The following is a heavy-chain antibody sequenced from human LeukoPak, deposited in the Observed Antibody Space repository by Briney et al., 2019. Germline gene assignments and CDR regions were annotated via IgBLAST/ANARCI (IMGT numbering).Heavy chain of an antibody. V-gene: IGHV1-24*01. CDR1: GYTLTELS. Sequence: ASVKVSCKVSGYTLTELSMHWVRQARGKGLEWMGGFDPEDGETIYAQKFQGRVTMTEDTSTDTAYMELSSLRSEDTAVYYCATSMGENGISIDYWGQGTLVTVSS. CDR2: FDPEDGET. D-gene: IGHD3-16*01. CDR3: ATSMGENGISIDY. J-gene: IGHJ4*02.